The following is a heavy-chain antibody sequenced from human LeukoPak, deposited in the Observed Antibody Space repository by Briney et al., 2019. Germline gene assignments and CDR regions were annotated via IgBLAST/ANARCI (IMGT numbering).Heavy chain of an antibody. CDR2: INPNSGGT. CDR1: GYTFTGYY. V-gene: IGHV1-2*02. J-gene: IGHJ5*02. CDR3: ARGVGYCSGGSCYRNNWFDP. Sequence: ASVKVSCKASGYTFTGYYMHWVRQAPGQGLEWMGWINPNSGGTNYAQKFQGRVTMTRDTSISTAYMELSRLRSDDTAVYYCARGVGYCSGGSCYRNNWFDPWGQGTLVTVSS. D-gene: IGHD2-15*01.